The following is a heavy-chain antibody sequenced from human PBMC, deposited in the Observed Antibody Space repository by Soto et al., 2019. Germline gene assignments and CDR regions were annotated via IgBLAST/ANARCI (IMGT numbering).Heavy chain of an antibody. CDR2: MNPNSGNT. D-gene: IGHD3-9*01. CDR1: GYTFTSYD. J-gene: IGHJ5*01. V-gene: IGHV1-8*01. Sequence: QVQLVQSGAEVKKPGASVKVSCKASGYTFTSYDINWVRQATGQGLEWMGWMNPNSGNTGYAQKFQGRLTMTRNTSISNAYRERSSLRSEDGAVFYCAGEKPYFGNSGAQGPRVTVSS. CDR3: AGEKPYFGNS.